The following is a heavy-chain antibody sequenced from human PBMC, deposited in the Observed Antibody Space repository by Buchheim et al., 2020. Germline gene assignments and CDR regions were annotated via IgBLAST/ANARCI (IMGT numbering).Heavy chain of an antibody. CDR1: GGSISSGGYY. CDR3: ARGTSSGWYYYYGMDV. D-gene: IGHD6-19*01. CDR2: IYYSGST. Sequence: QVQLQESGPGLVKPSQTLSLTCTVSGGSISSGGYYWSWIRQHPGKGLEWIGYIYYSGSTYYNPSLKSRVTISVDTTKNEFSLKLSSVTAADTAVYYCARGTSSGWYYYYGMDVWGQGTT. V-gene: IGHV4-31*03. J-gene: IGHJ6*02.